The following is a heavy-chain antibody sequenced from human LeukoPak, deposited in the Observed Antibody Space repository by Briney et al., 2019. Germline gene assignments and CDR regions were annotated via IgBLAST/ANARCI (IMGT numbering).Heavy chain of an antibody. J-gene: IGHJ4*02. CDR1: GFTFSSYW. V-gene: IGHV3-7*01. D-gene: IGHD3-3*01. CDR2: INQDESQK. Sequence: PGGSLRLSCAASGFTFSSYWTTWFRQAPGKGLEFVANINQDESQKLFVDSLKGRFTISRDNAENSLYLHISSLRVEDTAVYYCAREDRFNTVDYWGQGTLVTVSS. CDR3: AREDRFNTVDY.